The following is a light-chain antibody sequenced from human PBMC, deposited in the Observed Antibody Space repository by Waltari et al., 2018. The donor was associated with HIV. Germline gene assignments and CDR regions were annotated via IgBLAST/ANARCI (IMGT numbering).Light chain of an antibody. CDR1: QSISTW. Sequence: DIQMTKPPSTLSASVGDRVTITCRASQSISTWLAWYQQKAGQAPQLLIYKASSLETAVPSMFSGSCSGAKFTLTINSFRHYDFATFYFQHYNSSSPWTFAQET. V-gene: IGKV1-5*03. CDR3: QHYNSSSPWT. J-gene: IGKJ1*01. CDR2: KAS.